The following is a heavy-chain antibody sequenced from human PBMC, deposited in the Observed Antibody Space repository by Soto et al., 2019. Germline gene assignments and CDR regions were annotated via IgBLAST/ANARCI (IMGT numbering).Heavy chain of an antibody. CDR3: ARLSMIRGVIADY. CDR2: INSDGSST. CDR1: GFTFSNYW. D-gene: IGHD3-10*01. V-gene: IGHV3-74*01. J-gene: IGHJ4*02. Sequence: EVQLVESGGGLVQPGGSLRLSCAASGFTFSNYWMHWVRQAPGKGLVWVSRINSDGSSTNYADSVKGRFTISRDNAKNKLYLQMNSLRAEDTAVYYCARLSMIRGVIADYWGQGTLVTVSS.